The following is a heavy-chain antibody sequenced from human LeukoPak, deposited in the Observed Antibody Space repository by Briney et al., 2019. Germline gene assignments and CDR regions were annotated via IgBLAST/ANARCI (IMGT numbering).Heavy chain of an antibody. CDR2: ITGSGGNT. J-gene: IGHJ5*02. D-gene: IGHD6-13*01. V-gene: IGHV3-23*01. CDR1: GFSFSSYA. CDR3: AKESPVAATGRSWFDP. Sequence: PGGSLRFSCAASGFSFSSYAMSWVRQAPGKRLEWVSTITGSGGNTYYADSVKGRFTISRDNSKNTLYLQMNSLRADDTAIYYCAKESPVAATGRSWFDPWGQGTLVTVSS.